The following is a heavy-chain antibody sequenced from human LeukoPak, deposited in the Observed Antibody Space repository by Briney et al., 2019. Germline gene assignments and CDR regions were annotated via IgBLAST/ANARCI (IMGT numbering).Heavy chain of an antibody. CDR3: ARAPRDYGDYAGAFDI. V-gene: IGHV3-7*01. Sequence: GGSLRLSCAASGFTFSSYWMSWVRQAPGKGLEWVANIKQDGGEKYYVDSVKGRITISRDNAKNSLYLQMNSLRAEDTAVYYCARAPRDYGDYAGAFDIWGQGTMVTVSS. D-gene: IGHD4-17*01. CDR1: GFTFSSYW. J-gene: IGHJ3*02. CDR2: IKQDGGEK.